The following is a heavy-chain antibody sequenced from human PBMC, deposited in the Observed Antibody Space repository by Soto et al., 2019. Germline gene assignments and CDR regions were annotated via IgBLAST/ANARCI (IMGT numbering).Heavy chain of an antibody. CDR3: ARDRAAGGNSEWFFDL. CDR2: IYYSGST. V-gene: IGHV4-59*01. Sequence: QVQLQESGPGLVKPSETLSLTCTVSGGSINSYYWSWIRQPPGKGLEWIGYIYYSGSTNYNPSLKSRVTISVDTSKNQFSLKLTSVTAADTAVYYCARDRAAGGNSEWFFDLWGRGTLVIVSS. J-gene: IGHJ2*01. CDR1: GGSINSYY. D-gene: IGHD6-13*01.